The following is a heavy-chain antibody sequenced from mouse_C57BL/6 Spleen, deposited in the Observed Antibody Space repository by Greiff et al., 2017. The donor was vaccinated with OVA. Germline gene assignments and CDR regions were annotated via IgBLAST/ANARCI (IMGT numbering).Heavy chain of an antibody. CDR3: AYGSRGYFDV. V-gene: IGHV1-69*01. CDR1: GYTFTSYW. CDR2: IDPSDSYT. J-gene: IGHJ1*03. Sequence: QVQLQQPGAELVMPGASVKLSCKASGYTFTSYWMHWVKQRPGQGLEWIGEIDPSDSYTNYTQKFKGKSTLTVDKSSSTAYMQLSSLTSEDSAVYYCAYGSRGYFDVWGTGTTVTVSS. D-gene: IGHD1-1*01.